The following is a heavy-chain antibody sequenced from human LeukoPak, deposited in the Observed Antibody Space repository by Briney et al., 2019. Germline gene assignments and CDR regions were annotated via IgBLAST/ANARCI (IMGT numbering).Heavy chain of an antibody. CDR1: GFTFSSYA. J-gene: IGHJ6*01. V-gene: IGHV3-23*01. CDR2: LGGSGGST. CDR3: AKDRVQIYYNSSMDV. D-gene: IGHD3-10*01. Sequence: GGSLRLSCAASGFTFSSYAMSWVRQAPGKGLEWVSTLGGSGGSTYYADSVKGRFTISRDNSKNKLYLQMNRPRADETAVYYCAKDRVQIYYNSSMDVWGKGATVTASS.